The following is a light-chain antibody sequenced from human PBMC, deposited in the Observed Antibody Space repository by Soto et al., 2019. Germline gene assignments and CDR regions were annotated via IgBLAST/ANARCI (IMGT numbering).Light chain of an antibody. CDR1: QSISSY. CDR3: QQLTDWPPQWT. J-gene: IGKJ1*01. Sequence: EVVLTQSPDTLSLPPGERATLSCRASQSISSYLAWYQQKPGQAHRLLIYDASSRATGIPARFSGSGSGTDFTLTISSLEPEDFAVYYCQQLTDWPPQWTFGQGTKVEIK. V-gene: IGKV3-11*01. CDR2: DAS.